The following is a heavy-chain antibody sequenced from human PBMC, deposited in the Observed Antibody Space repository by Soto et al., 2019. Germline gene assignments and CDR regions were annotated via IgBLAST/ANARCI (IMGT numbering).Heavy chain of an antibody. J-gene: IGHJ6*02. V-gene: IGHV4-59*01. CDR3: ARLRGYSYGYSYYYGMDV. D-gene: IGHD5-18*01. Sequence: SETLSLTCTVSGGSISSYYWSWIRQPPGKGLEWIGYIYYSGSTNYNPSLKSRVTISVDTSKNQFSLKLSSVTAADTAVYYCARLRGYSYGYSYYYGMDVWGQGTTVTVSS. CDR1: GGSISSYY. CDR2: IYYSGST.